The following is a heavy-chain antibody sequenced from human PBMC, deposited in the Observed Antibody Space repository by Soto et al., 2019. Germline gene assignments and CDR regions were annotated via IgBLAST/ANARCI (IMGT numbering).Heavy chain of an antibody. D-gene: IGHD6-6*01. CDR3: AHSSIAARPPLTAGAFDI. Sequence: QITLKESGPTLVKPTQTLTLTCTFSGFSLSTSGVGVGWIRQPPGKALEWLALIYWDDDKRYSPSLKSRLIITKDTSKNQVVLTMTNMDPVDTATYYCAHSSIAARPPLTAGAFDIWGQGTMVTVSS. CDR1: GFSLSTSGVG. V-gene: IGHV2-5*02. CDR2: IYWDDDK. J-gene: IGHJ3*02.